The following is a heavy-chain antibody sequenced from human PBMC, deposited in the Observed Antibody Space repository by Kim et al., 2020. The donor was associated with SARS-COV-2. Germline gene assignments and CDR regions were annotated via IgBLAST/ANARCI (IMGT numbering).Heavy chain of an antibody. D-gene: IGHD3-22*01. J-gene: IGHJ5*02. CDR1: GGTFSSYA. Sequence: SVKVSCKASGGTFSSYAISWVRQAPGQGLEWMGGIIPIFGTANYAQKFQGRVTITADESTSTAYMELSSLRSEDTAVYYCARVIGMERITMIVGWFDPWGQGTLVTVSS. CDR2: IIPIFGTA. V-gene: IGHV1-69*13. CDR3: ARVIGMERITMIVGWFDP.